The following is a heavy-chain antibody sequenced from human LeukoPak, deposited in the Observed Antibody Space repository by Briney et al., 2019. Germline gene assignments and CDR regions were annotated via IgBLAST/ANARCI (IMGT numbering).Heavy chain of an antibody. Sequence: PSETLSLTCTVSGGSISSGDYYWSWIRQPPGKGQEWIGYIYYSGSTYYNPSLKGRVTISVDRSKNQFSLKLSSVTAADTAVYYCARSALRSYHFDYWGQGTLVTVSS. D-gene: IGHD4-23*01. J-gene: IGHJ4*02. CDR2: IYYSGST. CDR1: GGSISSGDYY. V-gene: IGHV4-30-4*01. CDR3: ARSALRSYHFDY.